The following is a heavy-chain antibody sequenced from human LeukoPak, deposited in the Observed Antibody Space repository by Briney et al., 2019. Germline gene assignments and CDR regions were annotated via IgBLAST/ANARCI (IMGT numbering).Heavy chain of an antibody. V-gene: IGHV3-11*01. D-gene: IGHD3-22*01. Sequence: PGGSLRLSCAASGFTFSDYYMSWIRQSPGKGLEWVSYISSSGSTIYYADSVKGRFTISRDNAKNSLYLQMNSLRAEDTAVYYCARALSYYYDSSGYYYWGQGTLVTVSS. CDR1: GFTFSDYY. CDR2: ISSSGSTI. CDR3: ARALSYYYDSSGYYY. J-gene: IGHJ4*02.